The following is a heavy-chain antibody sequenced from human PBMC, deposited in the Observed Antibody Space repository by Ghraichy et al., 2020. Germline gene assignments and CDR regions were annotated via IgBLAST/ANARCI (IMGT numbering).Heavy chain of an antibody. CDR3: ARDRGYCSSTSCPNWFDP. Sequence: ASVKVSCKASGYTFTSYAMHWVRQAPGQRLEWMGWINAGNGNTKYSQKFQGRVTITRDTSASTAYMELSSLRSEDTAVYYCARDRGYCSSTSCPNWFDPWGQGTLVTVSS. CDR2: INAGNGNT. J-gene: IGHJ5*02. V-gene: IGHV1-3*01. D-gene: IGHD2-2*01. CDR1: GYTFTSYA.